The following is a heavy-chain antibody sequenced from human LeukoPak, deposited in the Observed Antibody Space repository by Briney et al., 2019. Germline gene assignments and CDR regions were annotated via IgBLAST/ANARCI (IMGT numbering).Heavy chain of an antibody. V-gene: IGHV4-59*02. J-gene: IGHJ4*02. CDR1: GGSVSSYY. CDR2: VYNSGST. CDR3: ARISGSYYIDY. Sequence: SETLSLTCTVSGGSVSSYYWSWVRQPPGEGLGWIAYVYNSGSTNYNPSLKSRVTISVDRSKNQFSLKMNSVTAADTAVYYCARISGSYYIDYWGQGTLVTVSS. D-gene: IGHD1-26*01.